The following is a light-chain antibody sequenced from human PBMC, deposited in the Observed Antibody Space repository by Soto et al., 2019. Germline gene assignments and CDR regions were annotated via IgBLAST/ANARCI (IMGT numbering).Light chain of an antibody. CDR1: QSINSDY. Sequence: ELVLTQSPDTLPLSPGERATLSYRANQSINSDYLAWYQQRPGQAPRLLTYGASSRLTGIPERFRGSGSGTDFTLTISRLAPEDCAVYYCHHSTAFGPGIKVDTK. CDR2: GAS. CDR3: HHSTA. V-gene: IGKV3-20*01. J-gene: IGKJ3*01.